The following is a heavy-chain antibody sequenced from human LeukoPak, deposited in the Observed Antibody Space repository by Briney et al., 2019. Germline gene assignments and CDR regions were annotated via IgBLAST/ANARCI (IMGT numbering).Heavy chain of an antibody. J-gene: IGHJ6*02. CDR1: GGTFSSYA. V-gene: IGHV1-69*01. Sequence: SVKVSCKASGGTFSSYAISWVRQAPGQGLEWMGGIIPIFGTANYAQKFQGRVTITADESTSTAYMELSSLRSEDTAVYYFARDDIVVVPAAIGLGDYYYYGMDVWGQGTTVTVSS. CDR2: IIPIFGTA. CDR3: ARDDIVVVPAAIGLGDYYYYGMDV. D-gene: IGHD2-2*01.